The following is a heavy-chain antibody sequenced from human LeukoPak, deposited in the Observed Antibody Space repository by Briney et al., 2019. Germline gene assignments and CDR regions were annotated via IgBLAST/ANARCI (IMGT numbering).Heavy chain of an antibody. Sequence: SETLSLTCAVSSGSISNENWWSWVRQPPGKGLEWIGEIHYRGGTNYNPSLRSRVTISVDTSKDQFSLKMTSVTAADTAVYYCATPNDAFNIWGQGTMVTVSS. CDR1: SGSISNENW. CDR3: ATPNDAFNI. J-gene: IGHJ3*02. CDR2: IHYRGGT. V-gene: IGHV4-4*02.